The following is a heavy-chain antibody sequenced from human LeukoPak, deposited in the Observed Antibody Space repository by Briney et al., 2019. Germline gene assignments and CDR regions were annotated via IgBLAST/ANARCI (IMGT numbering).Heavy chain of an antibody. J-gene: IGHJ5*02. D-gene: IGHD3-3*01. CDR3: ARGDFWSGYDNWFDP. Sequence: SETLSLTCAVCGGSFSGYYWSWIRQPPGKGLEWIGEINHSGSTNYNPSLKSRVTISVDTSKNQFSLKLSSVTAADTAVYYCARGDFWSGYDNWFDPWGQGTLVTVSS. V-gene: IGHV4-34*01. CDR1: GGSFSGYY. CDR2: INHSGST.